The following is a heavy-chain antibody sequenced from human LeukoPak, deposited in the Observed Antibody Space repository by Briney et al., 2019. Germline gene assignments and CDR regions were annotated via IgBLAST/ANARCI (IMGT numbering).Heavy chain of an antibody. V-gene: IGHV4-38-2*02. CDR3: ARGEVRGAVNY. CDR1: GYSISSGYY. Sequence: SETLSLTCTVSGYSISSGYYWGWIRQPPGKGLEWIGNIYPTGSTYYNPSLKSRVTISVDTSKNQFSLKLSSVTAADTAVYYCARGEVRGAVNYWGQGTLVTVSS. J-gene: IGHJ4*02. CDR2: IYPTGST. D-gene: IGHD3-10*01.